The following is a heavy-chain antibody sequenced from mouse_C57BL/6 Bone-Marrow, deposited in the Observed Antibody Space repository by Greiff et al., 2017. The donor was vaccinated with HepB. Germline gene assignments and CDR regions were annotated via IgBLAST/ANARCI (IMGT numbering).Heavy chain of an antibody. CDR2: INPNNGGT. D-gene: IGHD3-2*02. CDR1: GYTFTDYN. Sequence: EVQLQQSGPELVKPGASVKMSCKASGYTFTDYNMHWVKQSHGKSLEWIGYINPNNGGTSYNQKFKGKATLTVNKSSSTAYLELRSLTSEDSAVYYGAGGAAQTTYTFAYWGQGTLVTVSA. CDR3: AGGAAQTTYTFAY. J-gene: IGHJ3*01. V-gene: IGHV1-22*01.